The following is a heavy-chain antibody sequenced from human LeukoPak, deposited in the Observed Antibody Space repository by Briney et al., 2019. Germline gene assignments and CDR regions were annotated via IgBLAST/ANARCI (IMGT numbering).Heavy chain of an antibody. J-gene: IGHJ4*02. CDR1: GYTFTGYY. V-gene: IGHV1-69*05. D-gene: IGHD3-22*01. CDR3: ARYYYDSSGYRDPFDY. Sequence: GASVKVSCKASGYTFTGYYMHWVGQAPGQGLEWMGGIIPIFGTANYAQKFQGRVTITTDESTSTAYMELSSLRSEDTAVYYCARYYYDSSGYRDPFDYWGQGTLVTVSS. CDR2: IIPIFGTA.